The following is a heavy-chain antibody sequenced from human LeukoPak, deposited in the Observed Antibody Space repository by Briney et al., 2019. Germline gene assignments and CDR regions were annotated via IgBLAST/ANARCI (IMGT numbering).Heavy chain of an antibody. V-gene: IGHV3-66*01. Sequence: PGGSLRLSCAASGFTVSSNYMSWVRQAPGKGLEWVSVIYSGGSTYYADSVKGRFTISRDNSKNTLYLQMNSLRAEDTAVYYCAKDDRYYDSSGYPSAWGQGTLVTVSS. J-gene: IGHJ5*02. CDR1: GFTVSSNY. CDR3: AKDDRYYDSSGYPSA. CDR2: IYSGGST. D-gene: IGHD3-22*01.